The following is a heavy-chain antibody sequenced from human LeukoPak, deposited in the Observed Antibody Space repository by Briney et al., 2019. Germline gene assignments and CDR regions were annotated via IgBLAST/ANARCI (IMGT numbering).Heavy chain of an antibody. CDR2: IYSGGST. CDR3: ARELGGFHY. V-gene: IGHV3-66*01. CDR1: GFTFSSYA. Sequence: PGGSLRLSCAASGFTFSSYAMNWVRQAPGKGLEWVSVIYSGGSTYYTDSVRGRFTISRDPSKNTVSLQMNSLRAEDTAMYYCARELGGFHYWGQGTLVTVFS. J-gene: IGHJ4*02.